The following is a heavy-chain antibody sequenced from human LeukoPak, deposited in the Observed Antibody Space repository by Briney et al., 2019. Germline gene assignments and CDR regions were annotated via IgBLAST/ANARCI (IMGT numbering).Heavy chain of an antibody. CDR2: IYYSGST. V-gene: IGHV4-59*01. CDR3: ARAPMYYYMDV. Sequence: PSETLSLTCTASGGSISSYYWNWIRQPPGKGLEWIAYIYYSGSTNYNPSLKRGVNITFSTTKKHFPLKLISVPAADTAAYYCARAPMYYYMDVWGKGTTVTVSS. CDR1: GGSISSYY. J-gene: IGHJ6*03.